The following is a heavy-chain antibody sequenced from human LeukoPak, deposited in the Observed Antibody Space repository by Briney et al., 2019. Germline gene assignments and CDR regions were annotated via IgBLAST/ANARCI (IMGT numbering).Heavy chain of an antibody. Sequence: SETLSLTCTVSGGSISSYYWSWIRQPPGKGLEWIGYIYYSGSTNYNPSLKSRVTISVDTSKNQFSLKLSSVTAADTAVYYCARGPGDYVWGSYRLTPHYFDYWGQGTLVTVSS. CDR1: GGSISSYY. J-gene: IGHJ4*02. CDR3: ARGPGDYVWGSYRLTPHYFDY. V-gene: IGHV4-59*12. D-gene: IGHD3-16*02. CDR2: IYYSGST.